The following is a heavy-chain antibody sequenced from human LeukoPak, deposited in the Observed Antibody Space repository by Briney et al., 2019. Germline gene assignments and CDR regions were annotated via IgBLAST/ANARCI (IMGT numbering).Heavy chain of an antibody. J-gene: IGHJ4*02. CDR2: ISSDGTTE. CDR3: ARDRYDILTGYPPYFDY. D-gene: IGHD3-9*01. V-gene: IGHV3-30-3*01. CDR1: GFTFASYA. Sequence: PGGSLRLSCAGSGFTFASYAVHWLRQAPGKRLEWVAFISSDGTTEHYRDSVKGRFTLSRDNAKSTLYLQMNSLRAEDTAVYYCARDRYDILTGYPPYFDYWGQGTLVTVSS.